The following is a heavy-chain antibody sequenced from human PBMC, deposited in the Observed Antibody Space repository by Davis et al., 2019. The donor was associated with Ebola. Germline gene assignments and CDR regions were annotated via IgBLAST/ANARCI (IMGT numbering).Heavy chain of an antibody. CDR3: VRDPALVVTGGGWFFGL. Sequence: GGSLRLSCAASGFTFSSYAMHWVRQAPGKGLEWVTVISYDGSDEYCADSVKGRFTISRDNAKNSLYLQMNSLRAEDTAVYYCVRDPALVVTGGGWFFGLWGRGTLVTVSS. V-gene: IGHV3-30*04. J-gene: IGHJ2*01. D-gene: IGHD2-21*02. CDR1: GFTFSSYA. CDR2: ISYDGSDE.